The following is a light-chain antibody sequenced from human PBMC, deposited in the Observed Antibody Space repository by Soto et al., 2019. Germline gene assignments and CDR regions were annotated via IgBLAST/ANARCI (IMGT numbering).Light chain of an antibody. Sequence: EIVLTQSPATLSAFPGDRVTLSCRASQALNTRLAWYQHKPGQAPRLLIYLTSNRAAGVPARFSAWGSETDFTLTISDVEPEDFAVYYCHQRQSWPRTFGQGPKV. CDR2: LTS. CDR1: QALNTR. CDR3: HQRQSWPRT. J-gene: IGKJ1*01. V-gene: IGKV3-11*01.